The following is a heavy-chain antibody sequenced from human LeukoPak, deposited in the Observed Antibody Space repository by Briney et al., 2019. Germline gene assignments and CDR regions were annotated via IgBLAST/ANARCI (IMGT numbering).Heavy chain of an antibody. J-gene: IGHJ5*02. CDR3: ARDDGSSWYTDSFDH. CDR1: GYTFTSYG. Sequence: GPVKVSCKASGYTFTSYGISWVRQAPGQGLEWMGWISAYNGNTNYAQKLQGRVTMTTDTSTSTAYMEVRSLRSDDTAVYYCARDDGSSWYTDSFDHWGQGTLVIVSS. D-gene: IGHD6-13*01. V-gene: IGHV1-18*04. CDR2: ISAYNGNT.